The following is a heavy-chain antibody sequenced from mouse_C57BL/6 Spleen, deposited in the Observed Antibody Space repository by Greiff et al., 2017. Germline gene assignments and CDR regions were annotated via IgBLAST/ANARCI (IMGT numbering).Heavy chain of an antibody. Sequence: QVQLQQPGAELVKPGASVKLSCKASGYTFTSYWMQWVKQRPGHGLEWIGEIDPSDSYTNYNQKFKGKATLTVDTSSSTAYMQLISLTSEDSAVYYCAFLITTVVDNYFGDWGQGTTLTVSS. J-gene: IGHJ2*01. CDR1: GYTFTSYW. CDR2: IDPSDSYT. D-gene: IGHD1-1*01. CDR3: AFLITTVVDNYFGD. V-gene: IGHV1-50*01.